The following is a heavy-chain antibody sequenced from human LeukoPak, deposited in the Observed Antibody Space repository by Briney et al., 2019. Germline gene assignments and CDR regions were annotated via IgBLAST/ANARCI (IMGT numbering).Heavy chain of an antibody. Sequence: SETLSLTCAVYRESFSDYYWSWIRQPPGKRLEWIGEINHSGITNYNPSLKSRVTISVDTSKNQFSLKLSSVTAADTAVYYCARRRGLGAVRWYFDLWGRGTLVTVSS. V-gene: IGHV4-34*01. D-gene: IGHD1-26*01. CDR2: INHSGIT. CDR3: ARRRGLGAVRWYFDL. CDR1: RESFSDYY. J-gene: IGHJ2*01.